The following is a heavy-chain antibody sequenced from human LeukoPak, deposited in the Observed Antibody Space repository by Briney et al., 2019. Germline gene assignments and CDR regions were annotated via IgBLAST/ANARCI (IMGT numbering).Heavy chain of an antibody. Sequence: GASVKVSCKASGYTFTGYYIHWVRQAPGQGLEWMGGINPNSGDTNYAQKFQGRVTVTRDTSSSTAYIELSRLSSDDTVVYYCARVGVPAANGMAFDHWGQGTLVTVSS. CDR3: ARVGVPAANGMAFDH. CDR2: INPNSGDT. CDR1: GYTFTGYY. D-gene: IGHD2-2*01. V-gene: IGHV1-2*05. J-gene: IGHJ4*02.